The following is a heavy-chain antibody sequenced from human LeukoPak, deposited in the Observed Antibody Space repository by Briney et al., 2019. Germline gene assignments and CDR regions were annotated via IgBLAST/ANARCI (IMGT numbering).Heavy chain of an antibody. CDR3: ARAKYSGYDEKFFDY. Sequence: GGSLRLSCAASGFTVSSNYMSWVRQAPGKGLEWVSVIYSSGGTLYADSVKGRFTISRDNSKNTLYLQMNTLRAEDSAVYHCARAKYSGYDEKFFDYWGQGTLVTVSS. V-gene: IGHV3-66*01. CDR1: GFTVSSNY. D-gene: IGHD5-12*01. CDR2: IYSSGGT. J-gene: IGHJ4*02.